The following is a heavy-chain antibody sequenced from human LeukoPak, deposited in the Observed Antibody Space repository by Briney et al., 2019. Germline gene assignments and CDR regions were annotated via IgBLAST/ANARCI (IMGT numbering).Heavy chain of an antibody. V-gene: IGHV3-48*02. CDR1: GFTVSSNY. J-gene: IGHJ5*02. D-gene: IGHD3-22*01. CDR2: ISFSSGSI. Sequence: GGSLRLSCVASGFTVSSNYMSWVRQAPGKGLEWVSYISFSSGSISYAESVKGRFTISRDNAKSSLYLQMNSLRDEDTAVYYCTSLNYYYDTGGSPWGQGTLVTVSS. CDR3: TSLNYYYDTGGSP.